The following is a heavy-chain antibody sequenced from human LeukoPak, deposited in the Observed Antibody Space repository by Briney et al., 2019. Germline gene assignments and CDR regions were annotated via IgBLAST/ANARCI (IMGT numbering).Heavy chain of an antibody. J-gene: IGHJ3*02. CDR3: ARQNGGDQQGAFDI. V-gene: IGHV1-18*01. Sequence: ASVKVSCKASGYTFTSCGISWVRQAPGQGLEWMGWISAYNGNTNYAQKLQGRVTMTTDTSTSTAYMELRSLRSDDTAVYYCARQNGGDQQGAFDIWGQGTMVTASS. D-gene: IGHD3-16*01. CDR2: ISAYNGNT. CDR1: GYTFTSCG.